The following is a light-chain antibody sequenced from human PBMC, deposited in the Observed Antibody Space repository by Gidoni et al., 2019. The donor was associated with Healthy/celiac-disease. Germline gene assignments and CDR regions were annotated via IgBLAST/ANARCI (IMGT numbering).Light chain of an antibody. CDR2: GAS. CDR1: QSVSSN. CDR3: QQYNNWPPYT. Sequence: EIVMTQSPATLSVSPGERATLSCRASQSVSSNLAGYQQKPGQAPRRLINGASTRATGSPARCIGSGSGTEFTLTISSLQSEDFAVDYCQQYNNWPPYTFGQGTKLEIK. J-gene: IGKJ2*01. V-gene: IGKV3-15*01.